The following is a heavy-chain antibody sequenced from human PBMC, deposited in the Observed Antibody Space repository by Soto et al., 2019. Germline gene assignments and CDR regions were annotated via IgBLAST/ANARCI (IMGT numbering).Heavy chain of an antibody. V-gene: IGHV4-61*01. CDR2: IFDAATA. CDR3: ARDRRGRADGFIYYYGMEV. D-gene: IGHD6-13*01. J-gene: IGHJ6*02. Sequence: QVQLQESGPGLMKPSGTLSLICSVSGESVGRGTNYWSWVRQAPGRGLEWIGYIFDAATAIYNPSFESRVFISLDASKNQVSLKLTSLTAADTAIYYCARDRRGRADGFIYYYGMEVWGQGTSVTVSS. CDR1: GESVGRGTNY.